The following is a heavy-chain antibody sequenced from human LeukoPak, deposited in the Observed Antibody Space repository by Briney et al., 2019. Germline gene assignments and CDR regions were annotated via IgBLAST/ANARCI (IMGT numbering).Heavy chain of an antibody. CDR1: GGSISSYY. D-gene: IGHD3-10*01. CDR2: IYYSGST. J-gene: IGHJ4*02. Sequence: SETLSLTCTVSGGSISSYYWSWIRQPPGKGLEWIGYIYYSGSTNYNPSLKSRVTISVDTSKNQFSLKLSSVTAADTAVYYCARVQGWFGELLHYYFDYWGQGTLVTVSS. V-gene: IGHV4-59*08. CDR3: ARVQGWFGELLHYYFDY.